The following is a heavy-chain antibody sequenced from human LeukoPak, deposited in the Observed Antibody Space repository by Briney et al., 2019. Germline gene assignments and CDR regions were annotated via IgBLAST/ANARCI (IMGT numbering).Heavy chain of an antibody. V-gene: IGHV3-23*01. Sequence: PGGSLRLSCAASGFTFSSYAMSWVRQAPGKGLEWVSAISGSGGSTYYADSVKGRFTISRDNSKNTLYLQMNSLRAEGTAVYYCAKEGDVSYDFWSGYYFDYWGQGTLVTVSS. D-gene: IGHD3-3*01. J-gene: IGHJ4*02. CDR2: ISGSGGST. CDR1: GFTFSSYA. CDR3: AKEGDVSYDFWSGYYFDY.